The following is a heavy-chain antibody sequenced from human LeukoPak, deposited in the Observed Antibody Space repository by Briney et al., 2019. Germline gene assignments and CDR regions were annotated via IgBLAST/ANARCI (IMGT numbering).Heavy chain of an antibody. Sequence: GGSLRLSCAATGFTFSSYWMHWVRQAPGKGLVWVSRINSDGSSTSYADSVKARFTISRDNAKNTLYLQMNSLRAEDTAVYYCARATVTSSEDYWGQGTLVTVSS. V-gene: IGHV3-74*01. CDR3: ARATVTSSEDY. J-gene: IGHJ4*02. D-gene: IGHD4-17*01. CDR1: GFTFSSYW. CDR2: INSDGSST.